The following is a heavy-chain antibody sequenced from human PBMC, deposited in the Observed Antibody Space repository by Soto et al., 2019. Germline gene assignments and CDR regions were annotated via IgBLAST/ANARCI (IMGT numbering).Heavy chain of an antibody. Sequence: GASVKVSCKASGYTFTSYAMHWVRQAPGQRLEWMGWIVAGNGNTKYSQKFQGRVTITRDTSASTAYMELSSLRSEDTAVYYCARGRIGYCSGGSCFSGMDVWGQGTTVTVSS. D-gene: IGHD2-15*01. CDR3: ARGRIGYCSGGSCFSGMDV. J-gene: IGHJ6*02. CDR1: GYTFTSYA. CDR2: IVAGNGNT. V-gene: IGHV1-3*01.